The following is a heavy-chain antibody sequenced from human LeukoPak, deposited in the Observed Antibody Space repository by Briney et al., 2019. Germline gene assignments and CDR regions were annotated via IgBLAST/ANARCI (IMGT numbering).Heavy chain of an antibody. D-gene: IGHD5-24*01. CDR2: INNSGST. J-gene: IGHJ5*02. Sequence: SETLSLTCAVYGGSFSGYYWSWIRQPPGKGLEWIGEINNSGSTNYNPSLKSRVTISVDTSKNQFSLKLSSVTAADTAVYYCARWVKRWLQFWWFDPWGQGTLVTVSS. CDR3: ARWVKRWLQFWWFDP. CDR1: GGSFSGYY. V-gene: IGHV4-34*01.